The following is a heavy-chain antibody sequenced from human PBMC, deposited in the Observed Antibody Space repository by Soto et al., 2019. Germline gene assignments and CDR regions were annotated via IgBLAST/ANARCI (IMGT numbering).Heavy chain of an antibody. CDR3: AHRPTGWYFDL. V-gene: IGHV2-5*02. Sequence: QITLKESGPTLVEPTQTLPLTCTFSGFSLSTSGVAVGWIRQPPGKALEWLALIYWDDDKRYSPSLKNRLTITKDTSKNQVVLTITNMDPVDTATYYCAHRPTGWYFDLWGRGTPVTVSS. J-gene: IGHJ2*01. CDR1: GFSLSTSGVA. CDR2: IYWDDDK.